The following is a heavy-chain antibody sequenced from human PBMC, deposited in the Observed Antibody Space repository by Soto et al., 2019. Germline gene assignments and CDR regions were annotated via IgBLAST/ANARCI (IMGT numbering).Heavy chain of an antibody. Sequence: PSETLSLTCTVSGGSISSGDYYWSWIRQPPGKGLEWIGYIYYSGSTYYNPSLKSRVTISVDTSKNQFSLKLSSVTAADTAVYYCARVGPYDSSGYPLYFAYWGQGTLVLVSS. V-gene: IGHV4-30-4*01. J-gene: IGHJ4*02. CDR2: IYYSGST. D-gene: IGHD3-22*01. CDR3: ARVGPYDSSGYPLYFAY. CDR1: GGSISSGDYY.